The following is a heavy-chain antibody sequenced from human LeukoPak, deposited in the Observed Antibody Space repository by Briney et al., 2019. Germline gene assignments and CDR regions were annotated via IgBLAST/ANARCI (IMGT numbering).Heavy chain of an antibody. J-gene: IGHJ4*02. CDR1: GYSFTSYW. Sequence: GESLKISCKGSGYSFTSYWIGWVRQMLGKGLEWMGSIYPGDSDTRYSPSFQGQVTISADKSISTTYLQWSSLKASDTAMDYCARLRYSTTWYRFDYFDYWGQGTLVTVSS. V-gene: IGHV5-51*01. D-gene: IGHD6-13*01. CDR3: ARLRYSTTWYRFDYFDY. CDR2: IYPGDSDT.